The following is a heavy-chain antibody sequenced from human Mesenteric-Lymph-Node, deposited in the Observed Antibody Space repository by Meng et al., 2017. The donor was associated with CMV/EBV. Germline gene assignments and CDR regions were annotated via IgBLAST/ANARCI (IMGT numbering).Heavy chain of an antibody. V-gene: IGHV4-59*01. D-gene: IGHD6-13*01. J-gene: IGHJ4*02. CDR2: IYYSGST. CDR1: GGSITTYY. Sequence: SETLSLTCTVPGGSITTYYWSWIRQPPGKGLEWIAYIYYSGSTNYNPSLKSRVTISVDTSKNQFSLKLNSVTAADTAVYYCARGRHRSSWHRDYFDYWGQGTLVTVSS. CDR3: ARGRHRSSWHRDYFDY.